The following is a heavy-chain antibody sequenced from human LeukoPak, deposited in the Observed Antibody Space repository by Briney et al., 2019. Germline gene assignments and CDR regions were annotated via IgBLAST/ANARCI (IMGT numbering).Heavy chain of an antibody. V-gene: IGHV4-59*01. Sequence: SETLSLTCTVSGGSISNYYWAWIRQPPGKGLEWIGYIYYSGTTKYNISLESRVTISLDTSRNQFSLKLSSVTAADTAVYYCARDSRGGGPDFDYWGQGTLVTVSS. CDR1: GGSISNYY. J-gene: IGHJ4*02. CDR3: ARDSRGGGPDFDY. D-gene: IGHD3-16*01. CDR2: IYYSGTT.